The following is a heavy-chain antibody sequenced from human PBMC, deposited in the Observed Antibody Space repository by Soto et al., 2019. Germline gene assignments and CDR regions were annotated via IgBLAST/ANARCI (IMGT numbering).Heavy chain of an antibody. CDR2: IYYSGNT. V-gene: IGHV4-59*01. Sequence: QVQLQESGPGLVKPSETLSLTCTVSGGSISSYYWSWIRQPPGKGLEWIGYIYYSGNTNYNPSPKSRVTLSVETAKNQFSRRLSSVTASDTAVYFWPRVPYNWKVGNPHYYFDSWGQGTTVTVSS. CDR1: GGSISSYY. J-gene: IGHJ4*02. D-gene: IGHD1-20*01. CDR3: PRVPYNWKVGNPHYYFDS.